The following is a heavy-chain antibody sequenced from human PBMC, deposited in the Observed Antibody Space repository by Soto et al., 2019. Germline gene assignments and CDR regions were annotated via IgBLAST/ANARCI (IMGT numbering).Heavy chain of an antibody. CDR2: ISYDGSNK. Sequence: GGSQRLSCAASGFTFGSYGMHWVRQAPGKGLEWVAVISYDGSNKYYADSVKGRFTISRDNSKNTLYLQMNSLRAEDTAVYYCAKELVRIAARPDYYGMDVWGQGTTVTVSS. CDR1: GFTFGSYG. V-gene: IGHV3-30*18. CDR3: AKELVRIAARPDYYGMDV. J-gene: IGHJ6*02. D-gene: IGHD6-6*01.